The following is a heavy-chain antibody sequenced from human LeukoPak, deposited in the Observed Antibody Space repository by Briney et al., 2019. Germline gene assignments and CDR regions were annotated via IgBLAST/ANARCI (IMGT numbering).Heavy chain of an antibody. Sequence: GGSLRLSCSASGFTFSSYAMHWVRQAPGKGLEYVSAISSNGGSTYYADSVKGRFTISRDNSKNTLYLQMSSLRAEDTAVYYCARGVRSGARYFDWLLSSFDYWGQGTLVTVSS. J-gene: IGHJ4*02. V-gene: IGHV3-64D*09. CDR1: GFTFSSYA. CDR3: ARGVRSGARYFDWLLSSFDY. D-gene: IGHD3-9*01. CDR2: ISSNGGST.